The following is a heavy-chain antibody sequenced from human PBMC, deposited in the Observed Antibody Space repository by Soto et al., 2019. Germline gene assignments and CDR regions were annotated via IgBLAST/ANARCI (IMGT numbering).Heavy chain of an antibody. CDR1: GYSFTSYW. Sequence: PGESLKISCKGSGYSFTSYWIGWVRQMPGKGLEWMGSFYPGDSDTRYSPSFQGQVTISADKSISTAYLQWSSLKASDTAMYYCATRPYYYDSSGYKKNYNWFDPWGQGTLVTVSS. CDR3: ATRPYYYDSSGYKKNYNWFDP. D-gene: IGHD3-22*01. V-gene: IGHV5-51*01. CDR2: FYPGDSDT. J-gene: IGHJ5*02.